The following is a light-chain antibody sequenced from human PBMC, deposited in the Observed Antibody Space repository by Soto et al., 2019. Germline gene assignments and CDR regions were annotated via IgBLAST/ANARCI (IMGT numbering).Light chain of an antibody. CDR3: QQYNNWPAIT. Sequence: EVVLTQSPATLSLSPGDRATLSCRASQSVSIYLAWYQQKPGQAPRLLIYGASSRATGIPARFSGSGSGTEFTLTISSLQSEDFAVYYCQQYNNWPAITFGQGTRLEIK. V-gene: IGKV3D-15*01. CDR1: QSVSIY. CDR2: GAS. J-gene: IGKJ5*01.